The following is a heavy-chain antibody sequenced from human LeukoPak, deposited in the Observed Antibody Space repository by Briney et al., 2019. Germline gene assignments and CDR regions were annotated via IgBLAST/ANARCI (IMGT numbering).Heavy chain of an antibody. CDR3: ARGGAVVVAARYRWFDP. CDR2: INHSGST. J-gene: IGHJ5*02. D-gene: IGHD2-15*01. CDR1: GGSFSGYY. Sequence: SETLSLTCAVYGGSFSGYYWSWIRQPPGKGLEWIGEINHSGSTNYNPSLKSRVTISVDTSMNQFSLKLSSVTAADTAVYYCARGGAVVVAARYRWFDPWGQGTLVTVSS. V-gene: IGHV4-34*01.